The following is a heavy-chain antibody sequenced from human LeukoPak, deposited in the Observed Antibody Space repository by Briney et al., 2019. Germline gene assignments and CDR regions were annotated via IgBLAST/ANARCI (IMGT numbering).Heavy chain of an antibody. J-gene: IGHJ4*02. CDR1: GFTLSTDN. CDR2: ISSSSSYI. CDR3: ATDRFPYGSRGYFDY. D-gene: IGHD3-22*01. Sequence: GGSLRLSCVTSGFTLSTDNMSWVRQAPGKRLEWVSSISSSSSYIYYGDSVKGRFTISRDNAKNSRYLQMNSLRAEDTAVYYCATDRFPYGSRGYFDYWGPGPLVTVSS. V-gene: IGHV3-21*01.